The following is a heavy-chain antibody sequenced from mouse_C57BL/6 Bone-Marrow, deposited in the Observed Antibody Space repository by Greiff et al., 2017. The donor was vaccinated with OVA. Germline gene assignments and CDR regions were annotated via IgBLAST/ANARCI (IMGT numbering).Heavy chain of an antibody. CDR3: GGGGFAY. V-gene: IGHV1-31*01. Sequence: EVKLMESGPELVKPGASVKISCKASGFSFTGYYMHWVKQSHGNILDWIGYIYPYNGVSSYNQKFKGKATLTVDKSSSTAYMELRSLTSEDSAGYYCGGGGFAYWGQGTLVTVSA. CDR1: GFSFTGYY. CDR2: IYPYNGVS. J-gene: IGHJ3*01.